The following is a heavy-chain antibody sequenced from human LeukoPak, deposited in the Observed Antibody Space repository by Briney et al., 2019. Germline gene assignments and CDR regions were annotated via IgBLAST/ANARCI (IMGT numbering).Heavy chain of an antibody. CDR2: INHSGST. V-gene: IGHV4-34*01. J-gene: IGHJ4*02. Sequence: SETLSLTCAVYGGPFSGYYWSWIRQPPGKGLEWIGEINHSGSTNYNPSLKSRVTISVDTSKNQFSLKLSSVTAADTAVYYCARFGGFGELPKPFDYWGQGTLVTVSS. CDR1: GGPFSGYY. D-gene: IGHD3-10*01. CDR3: ARFGGFGELPKPFDY.